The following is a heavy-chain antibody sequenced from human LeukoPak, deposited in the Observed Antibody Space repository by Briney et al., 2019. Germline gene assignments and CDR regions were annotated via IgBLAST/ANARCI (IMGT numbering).Heavy chain of an antibody. CDR1: GYTFTTYG. J-gene: IGHJ4*02. CDR2: VSAYADNT. D-gene: IGHD2-15*01. V-gene: IGHV1-18*01. Sequence: ASVKVSCKASGYTFTTYGISWVRQAPGQGLEWMGWVSAYADNTNYIQKPQGRVTMTTDTSTSTAYMELRSLRSDDTAVYYCARDCIGCHGFDYWGQGTLVTVSS. CDR3: ARDCIGCHGFDY.